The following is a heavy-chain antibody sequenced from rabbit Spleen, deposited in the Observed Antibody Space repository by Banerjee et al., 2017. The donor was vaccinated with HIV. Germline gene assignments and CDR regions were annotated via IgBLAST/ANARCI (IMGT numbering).Heavy chain of an antibody. CDR3: ARDTSSSFSSYGMDL. D-gene: IGHD1-1*01. Sequence: QEQLEESGGGLVQPGGSLKLSCKASGFDFSGYGMSWVRQAPGKGLQWIACINTYTGKAVYATWANGRFTVSRTSSTTVTLQMTSLTVADTATYFCARDTSSSFSSYGMDLWGQGTLVTVS. CDR2: INTYTGKA. J-gene: IGHJ6*01. CDR1: GFDFSGYG. V-gene: IGHV1S45*01.